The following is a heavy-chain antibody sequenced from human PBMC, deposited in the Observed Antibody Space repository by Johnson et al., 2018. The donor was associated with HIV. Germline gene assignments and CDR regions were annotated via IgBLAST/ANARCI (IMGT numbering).Heavy chain of an antibody. Sequence: QVQLVESGGGLVKPGGSLRLSCVGSGLSFSNFGIHWVRQAPGKGPEWVAVISFDGNLKKYADSVKGRFTISRDNSKNTLYLQMNSLRAEDTAVYYCAKIIGYSSGLEIWGQGTMVTVSS. J-gene: IGHJ3*02. V-gene: IGHV3-30*18. D-gene: IGHD6-19*01. CDR1: GLSFSNFG. CDR2: ISFDGNLK. CDR3: AKIIGYSSGLEI.